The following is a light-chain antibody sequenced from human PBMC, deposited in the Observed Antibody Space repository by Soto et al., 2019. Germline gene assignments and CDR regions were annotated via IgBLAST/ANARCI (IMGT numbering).Light chain of an antibody. V-gene: IGKV3-20*01. CDR2: GAS. Sequence: EIVLTQSPGTLSLSPGERATLSCRASQSVSSNYFAWFQQSPGQAPRLLIFGASIRATSIPDRFSGSGSGTDFTLTISRLEPEDFAVYYCQQYGSAPYTFGQGTKLEIK. CDR1: QSVSSNY. CDR3: QQYGSAPYT. J-gene: IGKJ2*01.